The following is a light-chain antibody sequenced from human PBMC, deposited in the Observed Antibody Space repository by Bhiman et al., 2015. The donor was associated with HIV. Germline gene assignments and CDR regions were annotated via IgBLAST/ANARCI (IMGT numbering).Light chain of an antibody. CDR3: GTWDNSLSMVV. CDR1: TSNIGTNY. J-gene: IGLJ2*01. CDR2: DNK. V-gene: IGLV1-51*01. Sequence: ALTQPPSVSAAPGQQVTISCSGTTSNIGTNYVSWYQQMPPTAPKLLIYDNKKRPSDIPDRFSGSKSGTSATLAITGLQSGDEADYFCGTWDNSLSMVVFGEGTKLTVL.